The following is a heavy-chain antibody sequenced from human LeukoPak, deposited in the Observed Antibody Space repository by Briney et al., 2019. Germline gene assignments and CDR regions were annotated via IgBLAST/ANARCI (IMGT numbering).Heavy chain of an antibody. CDR1: GGTFSSYA. D-gene: IGHD6-13*01. CDR3: ARDRGAAAGTGTGFDP. J-gene: IGHJ5*02. V-gene: IGHV1-69*01. Sequence: SVKVSCKASGGTFSSYATSWVRQAPGQGLEWMGGIIPIFGTANYAQKFQGRVTITADESTSTAYMELSSLRSEDTAVYYCARDRGAAAGTGTGFDPWGQGTLVTVSS. CDR2: IIPIFGTA.